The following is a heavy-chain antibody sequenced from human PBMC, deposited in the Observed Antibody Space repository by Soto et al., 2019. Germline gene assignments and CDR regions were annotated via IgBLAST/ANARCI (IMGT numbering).Heavy chain of an antibody. Sequence: QVQLQESGPGLVKPSETLSLSCTVSGGSFSNDYWTWIRQSPGEGLEWIGYIFHSGITDYNPSLQSRVTISIDTSRNHFSLNLTSVTAADTAVYYCARDRYFYDSRGYYRTLDSWGQGTLVTVSS. J-gene: IGHJ4*02. D-gene: IGHD3-22*01. CDR1: GGSFSNDY. CDR3: ARDRYFYDSRGYYRTLDS. CDR2: IFHSGIT. V-gene: IGHV4-59*01.